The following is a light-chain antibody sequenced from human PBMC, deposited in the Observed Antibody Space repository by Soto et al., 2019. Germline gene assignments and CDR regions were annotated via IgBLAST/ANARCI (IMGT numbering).Light chain of an antibody. CDR1: SSDIGGYNF. J-gene: IGLJ1*01. V-gene: IGLV2-14*01. CDR2: DVG. Sequence: QSALTQPASVSGSPGQSITIACTGTSSDIGGYNFVSWYQQHPGKAPKLLSYDVGNRPSGVSNRFSCAKSGNTASLTISGLQAEDEAHYYCNSYRTVSTYVFGTGTKLTVL. CDR3: NSYRTVSTYV.